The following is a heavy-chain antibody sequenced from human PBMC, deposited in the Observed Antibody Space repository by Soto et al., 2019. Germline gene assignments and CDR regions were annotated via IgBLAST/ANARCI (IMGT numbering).Heavy chain of an antibody. CDR2: ISYDERKK. D-gene: IGHD3-16*02. CDR1: RLTFSSYG. CDR3: GKDRRRGIYCYEAFDI. V-gene: IGHV3-30*18. Sequence: QVQLVESGGGVVQPGMSLRLSCGASRLTFSSYGMHWVRQAPGKVLEWVALISYDERKKYYADSEKGRFTISRDNSKNTLNLQMDSLRAEDTAVYYCGKDRRRGIYCYEAFDIWGQGTMVTVSS. J-gene: IGHJ3*02.